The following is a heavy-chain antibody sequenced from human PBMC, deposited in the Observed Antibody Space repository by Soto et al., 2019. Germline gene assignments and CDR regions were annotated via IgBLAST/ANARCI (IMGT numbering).Heavy chain of an antibody. J-gene: IGHJ4*02. CDR2: ISYSGTT. CDR3: ATMGTPVTGLYYFDY. D-gene: IGHD1-7*01. CDR1: GGSISSGNYY. V-gene: IGHV4-30-4*01. Sequence: SETLSLTCTVSGGSISSGNYYWSWIRQPPGKGLEWIGFISYSGTTHYSASLRSRVSISVDTSKNQFSLDLSSVTAADTALYYCATMGTPVTGLYYFDYWSQGTLDTVSS.